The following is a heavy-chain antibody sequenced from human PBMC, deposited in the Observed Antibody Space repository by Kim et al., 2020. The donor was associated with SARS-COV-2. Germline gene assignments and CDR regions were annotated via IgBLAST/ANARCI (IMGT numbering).Heavy chain of an antibody. Sequence: ASVKVSCKASGYTFTSYAMHWVRQAPGQRLEWMGWINAGNGNTKYSQKFQGRVTITRDTSASTAYMELSSLRSEDTAVYYCARARLLGYCSSTSCYGPDFDYWGQGTLVTVSS. CDR2: INAGNGNT. J-gene: IGHJ4*02. CDR3: ARARLLGYCSSTSCYGPDFDY. D-gene: IGHD2-2*01. CDR1: GYTFTSYA. V-gene: IGHV1-3*01.